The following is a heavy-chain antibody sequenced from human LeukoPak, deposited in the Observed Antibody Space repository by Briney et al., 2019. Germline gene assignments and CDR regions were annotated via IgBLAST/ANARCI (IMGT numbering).Heavy chain of an antibody. J-gene: IGHJ4*02. Sequence: GGSLRLSCAASGFTISNAWMSWVRQAPRKEREWVVRIKSKTDGATTDYAPTVKGRFTISRDDSKNTLYLQMNSLKTEDTAVYYCTTDPLDSDEDYWGQETLVTVAS. CDR2: IKSKTDGATT. CDR1: GFTISNAW. D-gene: IGHD1-26*01. CDR3: TTDPLDSDEDY. V-gene: IGHV3-15*01.